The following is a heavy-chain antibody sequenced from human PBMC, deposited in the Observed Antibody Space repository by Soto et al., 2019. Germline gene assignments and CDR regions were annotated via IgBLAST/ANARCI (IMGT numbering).Heavy chain of an antibody. J-gene: IGHJ4*02. D-gene: IGHD3-22*01. Sequence: LSLTCTVSGGSISSYYWSWIRQPPGKGLEWIGYIYYSGSTNYNPSLKSRVTISVDTSKNQFSLKLSSVTAADTAVYYCARTYDSSGYGFDYWGQGTLVTVSS. CDR2: IYYSGST. V-gene: IGHV4-59*01. CDR3: ARTYDSSGYGFDY. CDR1: GGSISSYY.